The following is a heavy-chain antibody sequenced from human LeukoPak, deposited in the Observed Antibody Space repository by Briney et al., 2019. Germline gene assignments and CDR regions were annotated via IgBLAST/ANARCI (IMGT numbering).Heavy chain of an antibody. CDR1: GFTFSSYG. Sequence: GGSLRLSCAASGFTFSSYGMSWVRQAPGKGPEWVSGISGSGGSTYYADSVKGRFTISRDNSKNTLYLQMNSLRAEDTAVYYCARGGTAGSRYYYYYYMDVWGKGTTVTISS. CDR3: ARGGTAGSRYYYYYYMDV. CDR2: ISGSGGST. V-gene: IGHV3-23*01. J-gene: IGHJ6*03. D-gene: IGHD2-21*02.